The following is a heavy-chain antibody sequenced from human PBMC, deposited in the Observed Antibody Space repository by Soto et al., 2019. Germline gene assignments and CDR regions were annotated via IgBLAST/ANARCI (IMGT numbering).Heavy chain of an antibody. CDR1: GGTFSSYA. Sequence: GASVKVSCKASGGTFSSYAISWVRQAPGQGLEWMGGIIPIFGTANYAQKFQGRVTITADESTSTAYMELSSLRSEDTAVYYCAREGEAAAGKIDYGGRETRVTVSS. J-gene: IGHJ4*02. CDR3: AREGEAAAGKIDY. CDR2: IIPIFGTA. D-gene: IGHD6-13*01. V-gene: IGHV1-69*13.